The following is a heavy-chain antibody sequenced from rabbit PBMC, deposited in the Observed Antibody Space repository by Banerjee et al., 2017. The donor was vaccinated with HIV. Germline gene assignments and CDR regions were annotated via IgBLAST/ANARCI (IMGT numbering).Heavy chain of an antibody. CDR3: GRDYDGDGAYSLNL. V-gene: IGHV1S45*01. CDR2: IDPVLGST. CDR1: RFSFSSHYY. D-gene: IGHD2-1*01. Sequence: QEQLEESGGDLVKPEGSLTLTCTASRFSFSSHYYMCWVRQAPGKGLEWIGYIDPVLGSTYYASWVNGRFTISKASSTTVTLRMTSLTAADTATYFCGRDYDGDGAYSLNLWGPGTLVTVS. J-gene: IGHJ4*01.